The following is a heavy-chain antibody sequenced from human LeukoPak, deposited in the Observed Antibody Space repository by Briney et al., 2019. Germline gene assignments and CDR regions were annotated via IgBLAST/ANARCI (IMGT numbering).Heavy chain of an antibody. CDR3: ARLWYYYDSSGYYDY. CDR2: IYSGAST. V-gene: IGHV3-66*04. Sequence: GGSLRLSCAASGFTVSSNYMSWVRQAPGKGLEWGSVIYSGASTYYADSVKGRFTISRDNSKNTLYLQMISLRAEATAVYYCARLWYYYDSSGYYDYWGQGTLVTVSS. J-gene: IGHJ4*02. D-gene: IGHD3-22*01. CDR1: GFTVSSNY.